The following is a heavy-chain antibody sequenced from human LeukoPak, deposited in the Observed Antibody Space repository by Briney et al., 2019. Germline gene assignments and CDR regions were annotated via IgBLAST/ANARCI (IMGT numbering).Heavy chain of an antibody. CDR1: GGSISSGGYY. CDR3: ARAWGHSSSWPCMDV. Sequence: LQTLSLSCTVSGGSISSGGYYWSWIRQPPGKGLEWIGYIYYSGSTYYNPSLKSRVTISVDTSKNQFSLKLSSVTAADTAVYYCARAWGHSSSWPCMDVWGQGTTVTVSS. V-gene: IGHV4-31*03. CDR2: IYYSGST. D-gene: IGHD6-13*01. J-gene: IGHJ6*02.